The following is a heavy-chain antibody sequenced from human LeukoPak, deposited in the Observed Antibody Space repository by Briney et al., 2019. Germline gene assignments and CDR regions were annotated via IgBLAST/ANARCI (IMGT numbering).Heavy chain of an antibody. CDR2: ISGSGGST. CDR1: GFTFSSYA. CDR3: AKGSTAMIYYYYYYMDV. D-gene: IGHD5-18*01. V-gene: IGHV3-23*01. J-gene: IGHJ6*03. Sequence: PGGSLRLSCAASGFTFSSYAMSWVRQAPGKGLEWVSAISGSGGSTYYADSVKGRFTISRDNSKNTLYLQMHSLRAEDTAVYYCAKGSTAMIYYYYYYMDVWGKGTTVTVSS.